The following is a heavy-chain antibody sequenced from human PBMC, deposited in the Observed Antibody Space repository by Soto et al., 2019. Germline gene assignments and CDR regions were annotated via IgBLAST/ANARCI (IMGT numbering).Heavy chain of an antibody. D-gene: IGHD3-3*01. CDR3: ARAGFLEWLYGMDV. CDR2: IYYSGST. J-gene: IGHJ6*02. Sequence: QVQLQESGPGLVKPSQTLSLTCTVSGGSISSGDYYWSWIRQTPGKGLEWIGYIYYSGSTYYNPSLKSLVTISVDTSKNQFSLKLSSVTAAETAVYYCARAGFLEWLYGMDVWGHGTTVTVSS. CDR1: GGSISSGDYY. V-gene: IGHV4-30-4*01.